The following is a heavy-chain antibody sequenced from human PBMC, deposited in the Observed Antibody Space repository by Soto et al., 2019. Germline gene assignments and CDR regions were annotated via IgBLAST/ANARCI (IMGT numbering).Heavy chain of an antibody. J-gene: IGHJ3*02. CDR2: ISPNNGNT. CDR3: ARGRGYCSGGSCYYAFDI. Sequence: ASVKVSCKASGYTFTSYGISWVRQAPGQGLEWMGWISPNNGNTGYAQKLQGRVTMTRNTSMSTAYMELSSLRSEDTAVYYCARGRGYCSGGSCYYAFDIWGQGTMVTVSS. V-gene: IGHV1-18*01. CDR1: GYTFTSYG. D-gene: IGHD2-15*01.